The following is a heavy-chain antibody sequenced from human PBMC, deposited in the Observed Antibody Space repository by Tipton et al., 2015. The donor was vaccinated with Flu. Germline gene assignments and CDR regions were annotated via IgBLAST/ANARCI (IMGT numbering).Heavy chain of an antibody. D-gene: IGHD1-26*01. CDR2: ISGSGGDT. Sequence: LSLTCSVSGGSISSSYWWSWVRQPPGKGLEWVSAISGSGGDTFYADPVKGRFTVSRDNSGNTLYLQINSLRAEDTAVYYCAKKGATTGDFDYWGQGTLVTVSS. CDR3: AKKGATTGDFDY. CDR1: GGSISSSYW. J-gene: IGHJ4*02. V-gene: IGHV3-23*01.